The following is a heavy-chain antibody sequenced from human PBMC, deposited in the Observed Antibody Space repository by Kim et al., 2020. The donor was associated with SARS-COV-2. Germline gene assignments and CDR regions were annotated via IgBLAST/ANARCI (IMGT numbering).Heavy chain of an antibody. V-gene: IGHV1-58*01. J-gene: IGHJ6*02. CDR1: GFTFTSSA. Sequence: SVKVSCKASGFTFTSSAVQWVRQARGQRLEWIGWIVVGSGNTNYAQKFQERVTITRDMSTSTAYMELSSLRSEDTAVYYCAAGQDGYEVDYYGMDVWGQGTTVTVSS. CDR2: IVVGSGNT. D-gene: IGHD5-12*01. CDR3: AAGQDGYEVDYYGMDV.